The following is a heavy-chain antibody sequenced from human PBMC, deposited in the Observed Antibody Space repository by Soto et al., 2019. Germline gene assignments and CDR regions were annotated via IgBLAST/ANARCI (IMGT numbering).Heavy chain of an antibody. Sequence: SETLSLTCAVSGGSISSGGYSWSWIRQPPGKGLEWIGYIYHSGSTYYNPSLKSRVTISVDRSKNQFSLKLSSVTAADTAVYYCARDQGYSYYDYWGQGTLVTVSS. CDR2: IYHSGST. D-gene: IGHD5-18*01. J-gene: IGHJ4*02. V-gene: IGHV4-30-2*01. CDR1: GGSISSGGYS. CDR3: ARDQGYSYYDY.